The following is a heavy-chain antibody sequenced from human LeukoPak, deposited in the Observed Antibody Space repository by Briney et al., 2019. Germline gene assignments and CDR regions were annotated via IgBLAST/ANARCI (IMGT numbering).Heavy chain of an antibody. J-gene: IGHJ4*02. CDR1: GGSISNGDNY. CDR3: ASHYYGSGSYVL. D-gene: IGHD3-10*01. Sequence: SQTLSLTCTVSGGSISNGDNYWSWIRQHPGKGLEWIGYIHYSGNTYYNPSLKSRVTISVDTSKNQFSLKLSSVTAADTAVYYCASHYYGSGSYVLWGQGTLVTVSS. CDR2: IHYSGNT. V-gene: IGHV4-31*03.